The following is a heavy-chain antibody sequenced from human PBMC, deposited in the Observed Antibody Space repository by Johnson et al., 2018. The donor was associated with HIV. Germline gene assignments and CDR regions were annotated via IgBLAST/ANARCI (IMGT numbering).Heavy chain of an antibody. CDR2: IGTAGDT. Sequence: VQLVESGGGVVRPGGSLRLSCAASGFTFSSYDMHWVRQATGKGLEWVSAIGTAGDTYYPGSVKGRFTISNENAKNSLYLQLNSLRAGDTAVYYCARGPGYCSGDTCSDTHYLGDAFDIWGQGTMVTVSS. CDR1: GFTFSSYD. V-gene: IGHV3-13*01. CDR3: ARGPGYCSGDTCSDTHYLGDAFDI. D-gene: IGHD2-15*01. J-gene: IGHJ3*02.